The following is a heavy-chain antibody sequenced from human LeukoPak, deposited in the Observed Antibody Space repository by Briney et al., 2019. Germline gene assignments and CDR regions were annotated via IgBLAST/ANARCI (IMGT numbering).Heavy chain of an antibody. Sequence: PGGSLRLSCAASRFIFSAYWMRWVRQAPGKGLEWQAAIRQDGREIYYVDSVKGRFTISRDNAKNSLYLQMNSLRAEDTAVYYCVSGDEFDYWGQGTLVTVSS. V-gene: IGHV3-7*01. CDR3: VSGDEFDY. J-gene: IGHJ4*02. CDR2: IRQDGREI. CDR1: RFIFSAYW.